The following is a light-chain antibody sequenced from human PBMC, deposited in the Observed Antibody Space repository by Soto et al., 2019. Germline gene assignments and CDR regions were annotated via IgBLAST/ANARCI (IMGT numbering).Light chain of an antibody. CDR2: EVS. Sequence: QSVLTQPASVSGFPGQSITISCTGTSSDVGGYNYVSWYQQHPSKAPKLMISEVSSRPSGVSNRFSGSKSGNTASLTVSGLQAEDEADYYCSSYTSTGTYVIFGGGTKLTVL. CDR3: SSYTSTGTYVI. V-gene: IGLV2-14*01. CDR1: SSDVGGYNY. J-gene: IGLJ2*01.